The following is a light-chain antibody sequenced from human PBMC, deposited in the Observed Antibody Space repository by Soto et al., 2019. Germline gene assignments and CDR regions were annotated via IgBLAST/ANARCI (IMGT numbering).Light chain of an antibody. CDR3: QQSYINPLT. Sequence: DIQMTQSPSSLSASVGDRVTITCRASQRIGRFLNWYQHTPGKAPKLLIFAASSLQSGAPSRFSGSGSGTDFTLTISILQPEDFATYYCQQSYINPLTFGGGTKVEI. CDR2: AAS. CDR1: QRIGRF. J-gene: IGKJ4*01. V-gene: IGKV1-39*01.